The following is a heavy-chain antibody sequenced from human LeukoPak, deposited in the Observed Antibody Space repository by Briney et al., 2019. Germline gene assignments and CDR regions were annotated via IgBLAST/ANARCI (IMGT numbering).Heavy chain of an antibody. CDR1: GFTFSSYG. Sequence: GGSLRLSCAASGFTFSSYGMHWVRQAPGKGLEWVAVISYDGSNKYYADSVKGRFTISRDNSKNTLYLQMNSLRAEDTAVYYCAKDSHYDSSGYYLRYFQHWGQGTLVTVSS. J-gene: IGHJ1*01. CDR3: AKDSHYDSSGYYLRYFQH. CDR2: ISYDGSNK. V-gene: IGHV3-30*18. D-gene: IGHD3-22*01.